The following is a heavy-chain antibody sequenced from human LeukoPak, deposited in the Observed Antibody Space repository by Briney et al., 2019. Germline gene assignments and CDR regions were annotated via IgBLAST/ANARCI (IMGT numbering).Heavy chain of an antibody. J-gene: IGHJ6*02. CDR3: ARDSDFDSSGYYPYYYYYYNMDV. Sequence: GGSLRLSCAASGFTFSSYSMNWVRQAPGKGLEWVSSISSSSSYIYYADSAKGRFTISRDNAKNSLFLQTNSLRAEDTAVYYCARDSDFDSSGYYPYYYYYYNMDVWGQGTTVTVSS. CDR1: GFTFSSYS. D-gene: IGHD3-22*01. CDR2: ISSSSSYI. V-gene: IGHV3-21*01.